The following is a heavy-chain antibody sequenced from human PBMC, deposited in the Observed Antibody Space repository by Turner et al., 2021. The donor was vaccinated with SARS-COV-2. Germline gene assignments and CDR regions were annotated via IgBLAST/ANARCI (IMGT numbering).Heavy chain of an antibody. V-gene: IGHV3-30*18. D-gene: IGHD1-7*01. CDR3: AKEGAENYYFDC. CDR1: AFTVSSFD. Sequence: QVQRVAAGGGGVQPGRSLRLSCAASAFTVSSFDMHWVRQDPGKGLEWVALMSFDGSNTHYTDSVKGRFTISRDSSKNTLYLQMASLRTEDTAVYYCAKEGAENYYFDCWGQGTLVTVSS. J-gene: IGHJ4*02. CDR2: MSFDGSNT.